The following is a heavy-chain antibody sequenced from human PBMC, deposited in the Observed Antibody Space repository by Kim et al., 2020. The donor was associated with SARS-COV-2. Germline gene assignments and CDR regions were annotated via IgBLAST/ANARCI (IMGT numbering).Heavy chain of an antibody. J-gene: IGHJ2*01. CDR1: GGSISSYY. CDR2: IYYSGST. V-gene: IGHV4-59*01. CDR3: ARAVGGHWYFDL. Sequence: SETLSLTCTVSGGSISSYYWSWIRQPPGKGLEWIGYIYYSGSTNYNPSLKSRVTISVDTSKNQFSLKLSSVTAADTAVYYCARAVGGHWYFDLWGRGTLVTVSS. D-gene: IGHD6-19*01.